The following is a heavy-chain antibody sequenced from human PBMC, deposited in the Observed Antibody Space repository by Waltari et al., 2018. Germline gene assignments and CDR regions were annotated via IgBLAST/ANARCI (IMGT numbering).Heavy chain of an antibody. J-gene: IGHJ4*02. CDR2: IYYSGST. Sequence: QLQLQESGPGLVKPSETLSLTCTVSGGSIRSSSYYWGWLRQPPGKGLEWIGSIYYSGSTYYNPSLKSRVTISVDTSKNQFSLKLSSVTAADTAVYYCARNTIAVAGTGGFDYWGQGTLVTVSS. CDR1: GGSIRSSSYY. V-gene: IGHV4-39*01. D-gene: IGHD6-19*01. CDR3: ARNTIAVAGTGGFDY.